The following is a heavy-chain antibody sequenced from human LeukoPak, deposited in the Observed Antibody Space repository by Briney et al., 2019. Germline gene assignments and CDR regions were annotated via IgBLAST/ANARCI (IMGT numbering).Heavy chain of an antibody. D-gene: IGHD2/OR15-2a*01. J-gene: IGHJ4*02. V-gene: IGHV1-69*13. CDR2: IIPIFGTA. Sequence: ASVRVSCKASGGTFSSYAISWVRQAPGQGLEWMGGIIPIFGTANYAQKFQGRVTITADESTSTAYMELSSLRSEDTAVYYCARGSGSLLSFDYWGQGTLVTVSS. CDR1: GGTFSSYA. CDR3: ARGSGSLLSFDY.